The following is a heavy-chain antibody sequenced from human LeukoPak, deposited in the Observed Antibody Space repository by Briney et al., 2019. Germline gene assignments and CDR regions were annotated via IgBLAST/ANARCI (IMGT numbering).Heavy chain of an antibody. CDR1: GYSFTSYW. J-gene: IGHJ6*02. V-gene: IGHV5-51*01. D-gene: IGHD1-14*01. CDR3: ARRNQGMDV. CDR2: IYPGDSDT. Sequence: TGESLKISCKGSGYSFTSYWIGWVRQMPGEGLEWMAIIYPGDSDTRYSPSFQGQVTISADRSISTAYLQWSSLKASDTAIYYCARRNQGMDVWGQGTTVTVSS.